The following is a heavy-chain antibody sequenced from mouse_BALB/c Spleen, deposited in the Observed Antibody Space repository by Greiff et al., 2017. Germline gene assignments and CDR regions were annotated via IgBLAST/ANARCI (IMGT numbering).Heavy chain of an antibody. J-gene: IGHJ1*01. D-gene: IGHD1-1*01. CDR2: ISYSGST. Sequence: EVQLVESGPSLVKPSQTLSLTCSVTGDSITSGYWNWVRKFPGNKLEYMGYISYSGSTYYNPSLKSRISITRDTSKNQYYLQLNTVTTEDTATYYCARYSSYYYGSRDWYFDVWGAGTTVTVSS. CDR1: GDSITSGY. V-gene: IGHV3-8*02. CDR3: ARYSSYYYGSRDWYFDV.